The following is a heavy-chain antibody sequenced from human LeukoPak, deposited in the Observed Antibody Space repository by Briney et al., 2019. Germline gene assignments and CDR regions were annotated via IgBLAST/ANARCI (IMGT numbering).Heavy chain of an antibody. J-gene: IGHJ4*02. Sequence: GGSLRLSCAASGFTSSSYWMSWVRQAPGKGLEWVANIKQDGSEKYYVDSVKGRFTISRDNAKNSLYLQMNSLRAEDTAVYYCARDAGLFDYWGQGTLVTVSS. V-gene: IGHV3-7*01. CDR2: IKQDGSEK. CDR3: ARDAGLFDY. CDR1: GFTSSSYW.